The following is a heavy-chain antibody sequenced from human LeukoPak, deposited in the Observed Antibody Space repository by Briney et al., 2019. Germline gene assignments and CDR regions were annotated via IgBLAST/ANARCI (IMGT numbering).Heavy chain of an antibody. CDR1: GFTVSSNY. Sequence: GGSLRLSCAASGFTVSSNYMSWVRQAPGKGLEWVSVIYSGGSTYYADSVKGRFTISRDNAKNSLYLQMSSLRAEDTAVYYCATEITPYYYMDVWGKGTTVTISS. CDR3: ATEITPYYYMDV. V-gene: IGHV3-53*01. J-gene: IGHJ6*03. CDR2: IYSGGST. D-gene: IGHD3-16*01.